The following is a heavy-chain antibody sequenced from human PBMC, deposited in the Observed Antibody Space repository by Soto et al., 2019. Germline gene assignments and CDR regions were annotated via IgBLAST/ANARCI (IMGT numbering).Heavy chain of an antibody. D-gene: IGHD2-15*01. CDR3: AKVRGRYCSGNTCYLFGY. CDR1: GFTFSSHA. CDR2: ISYDGSSQ. Sequence: QVQLVESGGGVVQPGRSLRLSCAASGFTFSSHAMHWVRQAPGKGLEWVAIISYDGSSQYYADSVKGRFTISRDNSKYTLYLQMNSMRAEDTSLYYCAKVRGRYCSGNTCYLFGYWGQGTLVTVSS. J-gene: IGHJ4*02. V-gene: IGHV3-30*04.